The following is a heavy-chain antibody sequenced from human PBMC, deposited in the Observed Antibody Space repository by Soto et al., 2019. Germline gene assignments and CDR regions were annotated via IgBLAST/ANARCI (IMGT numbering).Heavy chain of an antibody. D-gene: IGHD6-19*01. Sequence: QVQLEQSGGEVKQPGSSVRVSCKTSGGTFSTYAINWVRQAPGQGLECMGAIIPLFGTADYSQKFQGRVTITADESTSTAYMELSRLRFDDTAVYFCARPKGTYSSGYYYFDFWGQGTLVTVSS. CDR3: ARPKGTYSSGYYYFDF. CDR1: GGTFSTYA. CDR2: IIPLFGTA. J-gene: IGHJ4*02. V-gene: IGHV1-69*01.